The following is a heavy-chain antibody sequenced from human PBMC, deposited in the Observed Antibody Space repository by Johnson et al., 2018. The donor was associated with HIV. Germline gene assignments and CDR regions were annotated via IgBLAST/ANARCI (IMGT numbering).Heavy chain of an antibody. Sequence: VQLVESGGGAVRPGGSLRLSCAASGFTFDDYGMSWVRQAPGKGLEWVAGINWNSGSIGYADSVKGRFTISRDNAKNSLYLQMNSLRAEDTALYYCAKGYSSSWYNDAFDIWGQGTMVTVSS. V-gene: IGHV3-20*04. D-gene: IGHD6-13*01. J-gene: IGHJ3*02. CDR3: AKGYSSSWYNDAFDI. CDR1: GFTFDDYG. CDR2: INWNSGSI.